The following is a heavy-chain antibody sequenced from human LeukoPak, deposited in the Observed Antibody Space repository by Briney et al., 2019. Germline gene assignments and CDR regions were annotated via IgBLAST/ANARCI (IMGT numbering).Heavy chain of an antibody. CDR2: ISYDGSNK. V-gene: IGHV3-30*19. J-gene: IGHJ4*02. CDR3: ARDQESGSPGYFDY. Sequence: PGGSLRLSCAASGFTFSSYGMHWVRQAPGKGLEWVAVISYDGSNKYYADSVKGRFTISRDNSKNTLYLQMNSLRAEDTAVYYCARDQESGSPGYFDYWGQGTLVTVSS. CDR1: GFTFSSYG. D-gene: IGHD5-12*01.